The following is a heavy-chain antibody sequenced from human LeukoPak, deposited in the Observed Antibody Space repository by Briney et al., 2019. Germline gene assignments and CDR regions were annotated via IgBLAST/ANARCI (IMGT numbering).Heavy chain of an antibody. V-gene: IGHV3-30-3*01. CDR1: GLTLSSYA. CDR2: ISYDGSNK. J-gene: IGHJ4*02. Sequence: GRSLRLSCAASGLTLSSYAMHWVRQAPGKGLEWVTVISYDGSNKYYADSVKGRFTISRDNSKNTLYLQMNSLRAEDTAVYYCARDHDYGDSHFDYWGQGALVTVSS. D-gene: IGHD4-17*01. CDR3: ARDHDYGDSHFDY.